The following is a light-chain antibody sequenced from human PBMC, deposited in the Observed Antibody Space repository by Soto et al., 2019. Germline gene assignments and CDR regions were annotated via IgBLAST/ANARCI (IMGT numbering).Light chain of an antibody. CDR2: EVN. V-gene: IGLV2-14*01. J-gene: IGLJ1*01. Sequence: QSALTQPRSVSGSPGQSVAISCTGTSGDVGRYTYVSWYQQHPGKAPKLMIYEVNSRPSGVSNRFSGSKSGNTASLTISGLQAEDEADYYCSSYTSSSTLEVFGTGTKLTVL. CDR3: SSYTSSSTLEV. CDR1: SGDVGRYTY.